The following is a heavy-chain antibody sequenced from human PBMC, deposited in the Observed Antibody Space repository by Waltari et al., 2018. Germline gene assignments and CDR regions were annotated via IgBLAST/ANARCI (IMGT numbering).Heavy chain of an antibody. J-gene: IGHJ4*02. CDR3: VASSGYPSD. V-gene: IGHV3-74*01. CDR1: GFTFSSYW. Sequence: EAQLVESGGVLGQPGGSLRLACAPAGFTFSSYWMHWVRQAPGKGLVCVSRIASDGSTTYADSVQGRFTISSANAKTTLYLQMNSLRAEATAVYYCVASSGYPSDSGRRTLVTFSS. CDR2: IASDGST. D-gene: IGHD3-22*01.